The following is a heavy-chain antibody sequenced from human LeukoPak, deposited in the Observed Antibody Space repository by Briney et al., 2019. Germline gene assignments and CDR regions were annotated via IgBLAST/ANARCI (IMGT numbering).Heavy chain of an antibody. CDR3: ARDVGGAAL. V-gene: IGHV3-74*01. D-gene: IGHD2-15*01. Sequence: GGSLRLSCAASGFTFSNYWMHWVRQAPGKGLVWVSRMHSDGSTTSYADSVKGRFTISRDNAKNTLYLQMNSLRAEDTAVYYCARDVGGAALWGQGTLVSVSS. J-gene: IGHJ4*02. CDR2: MHSDGSTT. CDR1: GFTFSNYW.